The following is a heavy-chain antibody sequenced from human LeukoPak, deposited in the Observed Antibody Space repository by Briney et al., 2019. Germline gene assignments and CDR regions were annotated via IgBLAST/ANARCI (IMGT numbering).Heavy chain of an antibody. CDR2: ISYDGSNK. Sequence: QSGRSLRLSCAASGFTFSSYAMHWVRQAPGKGLEWVAVISYDGSNKYYADSVKGRFTISRDNSKNTLYLQMNSLRAEDTAVYYCARGERPSYYYGMDVWGKGTTVTVSS. D-gene: IGHD1-1*01. CDR3: ARGERPSYYYGMDV. CDR1: GFTFSSYA. J-gene: IGHJ6*04. V-gene: IGHV3-30*04.